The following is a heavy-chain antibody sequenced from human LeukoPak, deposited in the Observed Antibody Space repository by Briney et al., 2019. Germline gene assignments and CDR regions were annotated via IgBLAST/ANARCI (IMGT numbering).Heavy chain of an antibody. CDR3: ARGEVVPAATPFILGAKGGTY. D-gene: IGHD2-2*01. V-gene: IGHV3-48*01. CDR1: GFTFSSYS. J-gene: IGHJ4*02. CDR2: ISSSSSTI. Sequence: GGSLRLSCAASGFTFSSYSMNWVRQAPGKGLEWVSYISSSSSTIYYADSVKGRFTISRDNAKNSLYLQMNSLRAEDTAVYYCARGEVVPAATPFILGAKGGTYWGQGTLVTVSS.